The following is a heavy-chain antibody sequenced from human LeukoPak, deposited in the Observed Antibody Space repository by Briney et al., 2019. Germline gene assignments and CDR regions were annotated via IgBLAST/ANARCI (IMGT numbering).Heavy chain of an antibody. CDR2: INPNSGGT. CDR1: GYTFTGYY. CDR3: ARDPKWELPYDY. D-gene: IGHD1-26*01. V-gene: IGHV1-2*02. Sequence: ASVKVSCEASGYTFTGYYMHWVRQAPGQGLEWMGWINPNSGGTNYAQKFQGRVTMTRDTSISTAYMELSRLRSDDTAVYYCARDPKWELPYDYWGQGTLVTVSS. J-gene: IGHJ4*02.